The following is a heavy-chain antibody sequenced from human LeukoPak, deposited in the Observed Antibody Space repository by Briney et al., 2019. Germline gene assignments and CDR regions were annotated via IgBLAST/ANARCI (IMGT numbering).Heavy chain of an antibody. CDR2: IYYSGTT. Sequence: SETLSLTCTVSGGSISSYYWNWFRRPPGKGLEWIGYIYYSGTTNYNPSLKSRVTISLDTSENQFSLKLSPLTAADTAVYYCARAVGASTFYFDYWGQGTLVTVSS. V-gene: IGHV4-59*01. D-gene: IGHD1-26*01. CDR1: GGSISSYY. J-gene: IGHJ4*02. CDR3: ARAVGASTFYFDY.